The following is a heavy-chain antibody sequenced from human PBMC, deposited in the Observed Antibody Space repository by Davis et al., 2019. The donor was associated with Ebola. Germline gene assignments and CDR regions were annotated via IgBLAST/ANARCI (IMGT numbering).Heavy chain of an antibody. CDR3: ARVPGIAARPGGYYYYYGMDV. Sequence: SETLSLTCTVSGGSISSSSYYWGWIRQPPGKGLEWIGSIYYSGSTYYNPSLKSRVTISVDTSKNQFSLKLSSVTAADTAVYYCARVPGIAARPGGYYYYYGMDVWGQGTTVTVSS. J-gene: IGHJ6*02. CDR1: GGSISSSSYY. V-gene: IGHV4-39*01. CDR2: IYYSGST. D-gene: IGHD6-6*01.